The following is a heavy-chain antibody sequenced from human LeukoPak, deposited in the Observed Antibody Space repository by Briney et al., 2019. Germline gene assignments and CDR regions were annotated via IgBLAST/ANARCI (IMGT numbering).Heavy chain of an antibody. CDR3: ARGLYCSGGTCFKPLDF. D-gene: IGHD2-15*01. J-gene: IGHJ4*02. CDR2: IGTTTSYT. Sequence: GGSLRLSCVTSGFTFGDYYMSWVRQAPGRGLEWVSYIGTTTSYTKYADPVKGRFTISRDNAKNSLYLQMNSLGAEDTALYYCARGLYCSGGTCFKPLDFWGQGTLVTVSS. CDR1: GFTFGDYY. V-gene: IGHV3-11*06.